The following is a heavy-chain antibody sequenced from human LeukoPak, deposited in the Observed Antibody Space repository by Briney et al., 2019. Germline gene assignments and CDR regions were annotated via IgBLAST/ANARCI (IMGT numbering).Heavy chain of an antibody. CDR3: VTRYCSVGVCYLNY. CDR1: GFTFDDYG. CDR2: ISSGSTTI. Sequence: GGSLRLSCAASGFTFDDYGMSWVRQAPGKGLEWVSYISSGSTTIYYADSVKGRFTISRDNAENSLYLQMSSLRDEDMAVYYCVTRYCSVGVCYLNYWGQGTLVTVSS. V-gene: IGHV3-48*02. D-gene: IGHD2-8*02. J-gene: IGHJ4*02.